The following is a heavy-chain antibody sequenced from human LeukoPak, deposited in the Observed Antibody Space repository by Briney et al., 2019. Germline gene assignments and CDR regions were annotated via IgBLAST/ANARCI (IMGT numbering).Heavy chain of an antibody. J-gene: IGHJ4*02. CDR2: IIPIFGTA. Sequence: SVKVSCKASGGTFSSYAISWVRQAPGQGLEWMGGIIPIFGTANYAQKLQGRVTMTTDTSTSTAYMELRSLRSDDTAVYYCARRGGSQPLDYWGQGTLVTVSS. CDR3: ARRGGSQPLDY. CDR1: GGTFSSYA. V-gene: IGHV1-69*05. D-gene: IGHD3-16*01.